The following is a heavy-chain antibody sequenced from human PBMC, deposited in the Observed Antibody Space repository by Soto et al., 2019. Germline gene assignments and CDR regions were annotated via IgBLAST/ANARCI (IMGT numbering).Heavy chain of an antibody. D-gene: IGHD2-2*01. J-gene: IGHJ4*02. CDR2: INAGNGNT. Sequence: RASVKVSCNASGYTFTSYAMHWVRQAPGQRLEWMGWINAGNGNTKYSQKFQGRVTITRDTSASTAYMELSSLRSEDTAVYYCARYCSSTSCQPTYYFDYWGQGTLVTVSS. CDR3: ARYCSSTSCQPTYYFDY. CDR1: GYTFTSYA. V-gene: IGHV1-3*01.